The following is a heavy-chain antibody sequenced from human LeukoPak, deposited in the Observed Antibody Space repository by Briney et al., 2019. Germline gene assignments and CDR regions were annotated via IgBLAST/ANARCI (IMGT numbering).Heavy chain of an antibody. CDR2: INHSGST. J-gene: IGHJ4*02. CDR3: AREGSRLGFDY. V-gene: IGHV4-34*01. D-gene: IGHD2-15*01. Sequence: SETLSLTCAVYGGSFSGYYWSWIRLPPGKGLEWIGEINHSGSTNYNPSLKSRVTISVDTSKNQFSLKLSSVTAADTAVYYCAREGSRLGFDYWGQGTLVTVSS. CDR1: GGSFSGYY.